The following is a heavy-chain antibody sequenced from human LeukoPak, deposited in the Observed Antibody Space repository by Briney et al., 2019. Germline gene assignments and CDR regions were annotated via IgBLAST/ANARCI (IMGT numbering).Heavy chain of an antibody. D-gene: IGHD5-18*01. J-gene: IGHJ4*02. CDR1: GFTFSSYW. CDR2: INSDGSST. CDR3: ARGSGYSYGYDY. V-gene: IGHV3-74*01. Sequence: GGSLRLSCAASGFTFSSYWMHWVRQAPGKGLVWVSRINSDGSSTSYADSVKGRLTISRDNAKNTLYLQMNSLRAEDTAVYYCARGSGYSYGYDYWGQGTLVTVSS.